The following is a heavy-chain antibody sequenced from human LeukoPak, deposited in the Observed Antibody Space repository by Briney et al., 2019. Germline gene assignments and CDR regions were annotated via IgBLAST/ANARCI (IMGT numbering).Heavy chain of an antibody. Sequence: GGSLRLSCAASGFTFSSYAMHWVRQAPGKGLEYVSAISSNGGSTYYANSVKGRFTISRDNSKNTLYLQMGSLRAEDTAVYYCAKGARYYYYYGMDVWGQGTTVTVSS. CDR3: AKGARYYYYYGMDV. CDR1: GFTFSSYA. J-gene: IGHJ6*02. CDR2: ISSNGGST. V-gene: IGHV3-64*01.